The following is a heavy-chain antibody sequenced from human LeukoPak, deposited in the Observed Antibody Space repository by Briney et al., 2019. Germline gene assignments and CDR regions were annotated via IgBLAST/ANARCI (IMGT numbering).Heavy chain of an antibody. V-gene: IGHV3-30*03. CDR3: AGAGTYYYDSSGYTYYFDY. Sequence: PGRSLRLSCAASGFTFSSYGMHWVRQAPGKGLEWVAVISYDGSNKYYADSVKGRFTISRDNSKNTLYLQMNSLRAEDTAVYYCAGAGTYYYDSSGYTYYFDYWGQGTLVTVSS. D-gene: IGHD3-22*01. CDR1: GFTFSSYG. J-gene: IGHJ4*02. CDR2: ISYDGSNK.